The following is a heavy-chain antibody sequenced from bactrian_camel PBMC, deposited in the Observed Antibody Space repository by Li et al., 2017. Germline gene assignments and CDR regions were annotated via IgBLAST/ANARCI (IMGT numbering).Heavy chain of an antibody. V-gene: IGHV3S1*01. J-gene: IGHJ4*01. Sequence: HVQLVESGGDSRPSGGFLRLSCVVSGYAVGSQCMGWIRQAPGKGLEWVAALDVGGIPAYYAQSVKGRFTISRDNAQNTLYLQMNSLKSEDTALYYCATGRWIPGNVWGQGTQVTVS. CDR2: LDVGGIPA. CDR3: ATGRWIPGNV. D-gene: IGHD1*01. CDR1: GYAVGSQC.